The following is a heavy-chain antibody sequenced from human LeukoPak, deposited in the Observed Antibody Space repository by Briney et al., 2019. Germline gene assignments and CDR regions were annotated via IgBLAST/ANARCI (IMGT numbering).Heavy chain of an antibody. Sequence: PSETLSLTCAVYGGSFSGYYWSWIRQPPGKGLEWIGEINHSGSTNYNPSLKSRVTISVDTSKNQFSLKLSSVTAADTAVYYCARDHPAGRIVGASDAFDIWGQGTMVTVSS. J-gene: IGHJ3*02. CDR2: INHSGST. V-gene: IGHV4-34*01. CDR3: ARDHPAGRIVGASDAFDI. D-gene: IGHD1-26*01. CDR1: GGSFSGYY.